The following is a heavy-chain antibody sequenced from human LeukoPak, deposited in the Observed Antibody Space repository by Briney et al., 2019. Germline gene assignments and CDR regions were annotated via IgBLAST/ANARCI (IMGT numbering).Heavy chain of an antibody. V-gene: IGHV3-9*01. Sequence: SLRRSCAASGFTFYDFPMQGVPEAPGKCLVGCLGISRSNGSIVYADCVKGRFTISRDNAKNSLYLQMNSLRAEDTALYYCAKDFHRLGEFDAFDIWGPGTMVTVSS. CDR1: GFTFYDFP. J-gene: IGHJ3*02. CDR3: AKDFHRLGEFDAFDI. D-gene: IGHD3-16*01. CDR2: ISRSNGSI.